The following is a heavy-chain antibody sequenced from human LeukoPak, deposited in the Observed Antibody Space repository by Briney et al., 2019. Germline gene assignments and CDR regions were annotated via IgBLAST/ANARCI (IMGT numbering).Heavy chain of an antibody. CDR3: ARDYGGNSGWFDP. CDR1: GYTFTSYD. Sequence: VSVKVSCKASGYTFTSYDLNWVRQATGQGPEWIGWMNPNSGNTGYAQKFQGRVTLTRSTSISTAYMELRSLTSEDTAVYYCARDYGGNSGWFDPWGQGTLVTVSS. J-gene: IGHJ5*02. V-gene: IGHV1-8*01. CDR2: MNPNSGNT. D-gene: IGHD2-21*01.